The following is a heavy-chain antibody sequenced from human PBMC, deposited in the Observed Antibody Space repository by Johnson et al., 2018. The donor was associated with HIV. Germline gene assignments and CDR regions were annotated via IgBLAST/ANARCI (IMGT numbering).Heavy chain of an antibody. J-gene: IGHJ3*02. Sequence: QVQLVESGGGVVQPWRSLRLSCAASGFTFSSYGMHWVRQAPGKGLEWVAVISYDGSNKYYADSVKGRFTISRDNSKNTLYLQMNSLRAEDTAVYYCAKSIAAAGTNAFDIWGQGTMVTVSS. CDR1: GFTFSSYG. V-gene: IGHV3-30*18. CDR2: ISYDGSNK. CDR3: AKSIAAAGTNAFDI. D-gene: IGHD6-13*01.